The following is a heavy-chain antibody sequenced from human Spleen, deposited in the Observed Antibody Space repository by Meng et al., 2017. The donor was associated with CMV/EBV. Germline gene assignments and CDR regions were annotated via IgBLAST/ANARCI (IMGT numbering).Heavy chain of an antibody. CDR3: ARGHSAYPYYFDY. CDR1: GFTVSSNH. J-gene: IGHJ4*02. Sequence: GESLKISCAASGFTVSSNHMSWVRQGPGKGLEWVSVIYTGGATHYADSVKGRFTISRDTSKNILNLQMNTLRAENTAVYYCARGHSAYPYYFDYWGQGTLVTVSS. D-gene: IGHD4-11*01. CDR2: IYTGGAT. V-gene: IGHV3-53*01.